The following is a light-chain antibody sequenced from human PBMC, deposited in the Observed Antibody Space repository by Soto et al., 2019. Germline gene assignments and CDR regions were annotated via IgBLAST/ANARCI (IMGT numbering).Light chain of an antibody. J-gene: IGLJ2*01. V-gene: IGLV2-14*03. CDR3: SSYRSSSTPVV. CDR2: DVT. CDR1: SSDVGGYNY. Sequence: QSALTQPASVSGSPGQSITISCTGTSSDVGGYNYVSWYQQHPGKAPKLIIYDVTNRPSGVSNRFSASKSGNTASLTISGLQAEDEADYYCSSYRSSSTPVVIGGGTKVTVL.